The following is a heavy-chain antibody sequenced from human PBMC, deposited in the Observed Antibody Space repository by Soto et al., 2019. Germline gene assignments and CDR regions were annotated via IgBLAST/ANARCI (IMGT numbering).Heavy chain of an antibody. CDR2: IYWNDDK. CDR3: AHGPSGWYLFDY. CDR1: GFSLSTSGLG. D-gene: IGHD6-19*01. Sequence: SGPRGEPTQTLTLTCTFSGFSLSTSGLGVGWIRQPPGKALEWLALIYWNDDKRYSPSLKARLTITKDTSKNQVVLTMTNMDPVDTATYYCAHGPSGWYLFDYWGQGTLVPVSS. J-gene: IGHJ4*02. V-gene: IGHV2-5*01.